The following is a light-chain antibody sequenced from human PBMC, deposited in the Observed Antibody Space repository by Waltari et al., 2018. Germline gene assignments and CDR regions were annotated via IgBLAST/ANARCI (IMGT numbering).Light chain of an antibody. Sequence: DVVMTQTPLSLSIIPGEPASISCRSSQNLLYGNGKTYLHWYVQKAGQSPQLLIYGGSNRVPGVPDRFSGSGSVTDFTLKISNVEAEDVVVYYCVQTVAFPLTFGGGTKVEIK. CDR3: VQTVAFPLT. CDR1: QNLLYGNGKTY. J-gene: IGKJ4*01. V-gene: IGKV2D-29*02. CDR2: GGS.